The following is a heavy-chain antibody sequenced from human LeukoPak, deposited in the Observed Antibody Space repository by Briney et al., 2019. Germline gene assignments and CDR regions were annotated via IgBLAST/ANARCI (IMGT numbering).Heavy chain of an antibody. CDR1: GFIFSDYW. CDR3: ARDGTAAGLYFDL. V-gene: IGHV3-7*01. CDR2: IKQDGGEK. D-gene: IGHD6-13*01. J-gene: IGHJ4*01. Sequence: GGSLRLSCGVSGFIFSDYWMNWVRQAPGKGLEWVASIKQDGGEKSYVDSVKGRFTISRDNAKNSLYLQRNSLRAEDTAVYYCARDGTAAGLYFDLWGQGTPVTVSS.